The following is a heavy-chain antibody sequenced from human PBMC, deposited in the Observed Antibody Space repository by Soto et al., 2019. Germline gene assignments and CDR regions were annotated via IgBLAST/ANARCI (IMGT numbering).Heavy chain of an antibody. CDR1: GYTLTELS. V-gene: IGHV1-24*01. D-gene: IGHD1-7*01. CDR3: ARGVAGVWNSYFDS. Sequence: GASVKVSCKVSGYTLTELSMHWVRQAPGKGLEWMGGFDPEDGETIYAQKFQGRVTMTEDTSTDTAYMELSSLRVEDTAIYFCARGVAGVWNSYFDSWGQGTPVTVSS. J-gene: IGHJ4*02. CDR2: FDPEDGET.